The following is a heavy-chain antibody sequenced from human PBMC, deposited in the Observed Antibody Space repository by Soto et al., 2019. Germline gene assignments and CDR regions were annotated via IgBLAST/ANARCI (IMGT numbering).Heavy chain of an antibody. CDR3: AKGGIGNWDVFYFMDV. J-gene: IGHJ6*03. D-gene: IGHD1-26*01. Sequence: RRILKNPGMALEWIGEINHLSSINYNPSLKSRVTMSVDTSKNQFSLTLNSVTAADTAAYYCAKGGIGNWDVFYFMDVWDRGTTVTVTS. V-gene: IGHV4-34*01. CDR2: INHLSSI.